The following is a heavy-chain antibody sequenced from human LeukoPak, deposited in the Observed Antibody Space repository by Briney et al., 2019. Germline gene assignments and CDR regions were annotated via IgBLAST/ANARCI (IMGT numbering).Heavy chain of an antibody. V-gene: IGHV3-30*04. D-gene: IGHD4-17*01. Sequence: PGRSLRLSCAASGFTFSSYAMHWVRQAPGKGLEWVAVISYDGSNKYYADSVKGRFTISRDNSKNTLYLQMNSLRAEDTAVYYCARGGYGDYEGTSDYWGQGTLVTVSS. J-gene: IGHJ4*02. CDR1: GFTFSSYA. CDR2: ISYDGSNK. CDR3: ARGGYGDYEGTSDY.